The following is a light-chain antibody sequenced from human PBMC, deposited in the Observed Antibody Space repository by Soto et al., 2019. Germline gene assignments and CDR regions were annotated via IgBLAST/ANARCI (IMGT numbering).Light chain of an antibody. Sequence: EIVMTQSPATLSVSPGERATLSCRASQSVRRNLAWYQQKPGQAPRLLIYGASTRATGIPARFSGSGSGTEFTLTISSLQSEDFAVYYCQKYNNWPPWTFGQVTKVDSK. CDR2: GAS. V-gene: IGKV3-15*01. J-gene: IGKJ1*01. CDR1: QSVRRN. CDR3: QKYNNWPPWT.